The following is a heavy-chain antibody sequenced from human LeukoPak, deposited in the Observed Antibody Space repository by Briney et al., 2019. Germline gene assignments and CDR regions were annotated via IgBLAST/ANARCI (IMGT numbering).Heavy chain of an antibody. V-gene: IGHV1-8*01. J-gene: IGHJ3*02. CDR3: ASRLPGYSSGWGAFDI. Sequence: GASVKVSCKASGYTFTSYDINWVRQATGQGLEWMGWMNPNSGNTGYAQKFQGRVTMTRNTSISTAYMELSSLRSEDTAVYYCASRLPGYSSGWGAFDIWGQGTMVTVSS. CDR1: GYTFTSYD. CDR2: MNPNSGNT. D-gene: IGHD6-19*01.